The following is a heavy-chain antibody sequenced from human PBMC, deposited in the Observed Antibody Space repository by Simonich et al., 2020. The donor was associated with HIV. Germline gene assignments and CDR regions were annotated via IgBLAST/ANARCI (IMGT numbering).Heavy chain of an antibody. D-gene: IGHD3-10*01. CDR2: ISYAGGNK. CDR3: ARADSTSLWLRGAFDY. CDR1: GFTFSSYA. Sequence: QVQLVESGGGVVQPGRSLRLSCAASGFTFSSYAMHWVRQAPGKGLGWVGVISYAGGNKFYTASGKGRFTISRDNSKNTLFLQMNSLRAEDTAVYYCARADSTSLWLRGAFDYWGQGTLVTVSS. V-gene: IGHV3-30*07. J-gene: IGHJ4*02.